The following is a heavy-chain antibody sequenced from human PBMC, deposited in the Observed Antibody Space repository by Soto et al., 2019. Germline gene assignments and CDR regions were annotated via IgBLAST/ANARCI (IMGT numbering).Heavy chain of an antibody. CDR1: GFTFSSYW. J-gene: IGHJ4*02. V-gene: IGHV3-74*01. CDR3: LRDGYPAWVYGVDV. CDR2: MNSYSTST. D-gene: IGHD3-3*01. Sequence: WGSLRLSCAASGFTFSSYWIHWVRQAPGKGLVWVSRMNSYSTSTNYADSAKGRFTISRDNSRNTLYLKMNSLRDADTAVYYCLRDGYPAWVYGVDVWGQGTLVTVSS.